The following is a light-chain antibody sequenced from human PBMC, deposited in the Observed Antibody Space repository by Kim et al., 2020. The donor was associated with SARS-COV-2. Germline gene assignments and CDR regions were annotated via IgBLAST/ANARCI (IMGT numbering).Light chain of an antibody. CDR3: SSYTSSSTLV. J-gene: IGLJ1*01. V-gene: IGLV2-14*03. CDR1: SRYVGGYNY. Sequence: QSITISCTGASRYVGGYNYVSWYQQHPGKAPKLMIYDVSNRPSGVSNRFSGSKAGNTASLTISGLQAEDEADYYCSSYTSSSTLVFGTGTKVTVL. CDR2: DVS.